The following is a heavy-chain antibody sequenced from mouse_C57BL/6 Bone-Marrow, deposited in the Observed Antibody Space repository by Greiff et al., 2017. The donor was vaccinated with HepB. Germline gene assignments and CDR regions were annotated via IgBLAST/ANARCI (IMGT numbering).Heavy chain of an antibody. Sequence: QVQLQQSGAELARPGASVKLSCKASGYTFTSYGISWVKQRTGQGLEWIGEIYPRSGNTYYNEKFKGKAKLTADKSSSTAYMELRSLTSEDSAVYFCARERNYYGSSWGFAYWGQGTLVTVSA. D-gene: IGHD1-1*01. CDR1: GYTFTSYG. J-gene: IGHJ3*01. CDR3: ARERNYYGSSWGFAY. CDR2: IYPRSGNT. V-gene: IGHV1-81*01.